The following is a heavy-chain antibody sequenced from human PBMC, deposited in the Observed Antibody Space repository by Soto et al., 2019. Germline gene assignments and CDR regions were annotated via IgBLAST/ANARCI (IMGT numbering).Heavy chain of an antibody. CDR2: IYYSGST. D-gene: IGHD2-15*01. CDR3: ARGRMFDRLLPPGNNWFDP. Sequence: SETLSLTCTVSGGSISSGGYYWSWIRQHPGKGLEWIGYIYYSGSTYYNPSLKSRVTISVDTSKNQFSLKLSSVTAADTAVYYCARGRMFDRLLPPGNNWFDPWGQGTLVTVSS. CDR1: GGSISSGGYY. V-gene: IGHV4-31*03. J-gene: IGHJ5*02.